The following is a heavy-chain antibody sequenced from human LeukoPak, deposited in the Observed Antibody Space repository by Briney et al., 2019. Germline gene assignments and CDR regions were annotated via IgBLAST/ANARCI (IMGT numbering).Heavy chain of an antibody. V-gene: IGHV3-9*01. CDR2: ISWNSGSI. Sequence: GGSLRLSCAASGFTFDDYAMHWVRQAPGKGLEWVSGISWNSGSIGYADSVKGRFTISRDNAKNSLYLQMNSLRAEDTALYYCAKDDNYDSSGYAFDIWGQGTMVTVSS. CDR1: GFTFDDYA. CDR3: AKDDNYDSSGYAFDI. D-gene: IGHD3-22*01. J-gene: IGHJ3*02.